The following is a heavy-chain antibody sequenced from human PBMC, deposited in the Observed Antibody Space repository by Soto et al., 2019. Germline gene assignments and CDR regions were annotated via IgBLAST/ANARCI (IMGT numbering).Heavy chain of an antibody. D-gene: IGHD6-13*01. V-gene: IGHV2-70*01. CDR1: GFSLSTSGMC. CDR3: ARLIAAAGTGYYGMDV. J-gene: IGHJ6*02. Sequence: SGPTLVNPTPTLTLTCTFSGFSLSTSGMCVSWIRQPPGKALEWLALIDWDDDKYYSTSLKTRLTISKDTSKNQVVLTMTNMDPVDTATYYCARLIAAAGTGYYGMDVWGQGTTVTVSS. CDR2: IDWDDDK.